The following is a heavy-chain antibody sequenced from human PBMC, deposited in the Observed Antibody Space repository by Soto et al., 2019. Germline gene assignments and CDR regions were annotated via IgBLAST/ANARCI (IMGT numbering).Heavy chain of an antibody. D-gene: IGHD3-10*01. CDR2: IIPIFGTA. CDR3: ARGSLWFGENGGRGMDV. CDR1: GGTFSSYA. Sequence: QVQLVQSGAEVKKPGSSVKVSCKASGGTFSSYAISWVRQAPGQGLEWMGGIIPIFGTANYAQKFQGRVTITADKSTSTAYMELSSLRSEDTAVYYCARGSLWFGENGGRGMDVWGQGTTVTVSS. V-gene: IGHV1-69*06. J-gene: IGHJ6*02.